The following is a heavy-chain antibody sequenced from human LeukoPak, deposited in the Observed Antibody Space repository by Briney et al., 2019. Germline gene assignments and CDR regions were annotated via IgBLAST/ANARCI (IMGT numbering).Heavy chain of an antibody. CDR2: ISGSGGST. D-gene: IGHD3-3*01. CDR1: VFTFSSYS. Sequence: PGGSLRLSCAASVFTFSSYSMSWVRQAPWKGLEWVSAISGSGGSTYYADSVKGRFTISRDNSKNTLYLQMDSLRAEDTAVYYCARDRAWNCFDYWGQGTLVTVSS. V-gene: IGHV3-23*01. J-gene: IGHJ4*02. CDR3: ARDRAWNCFDY.